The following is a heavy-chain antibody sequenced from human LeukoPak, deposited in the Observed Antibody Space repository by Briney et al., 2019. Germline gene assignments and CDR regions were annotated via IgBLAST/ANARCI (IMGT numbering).Heavy chain of an antibody. Sequence: GGSLRLSCAASGFTFSSYAMHWVRQAPGKGLEWVAVISYDGSNKYYADSVKGRFTISRDNSKNPLYLQMNGLRAEDTAVYYCARDLGDSGTTPLDYWGQGTLVTVSS. J-gene: IGHJ4*02. CDR2: ISYDGSNK. D-gene: IGHD1-7*01. CDR1: GFTFSSYA. V-gene: IGHV3-30-3*01. CDR3: ARDLGDSGTTPLDY.